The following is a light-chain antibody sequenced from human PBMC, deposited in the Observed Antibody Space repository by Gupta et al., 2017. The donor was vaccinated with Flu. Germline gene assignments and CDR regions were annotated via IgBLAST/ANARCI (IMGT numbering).Light chain of an antibody. J-gene: IGKJ3*01. CDR1: QGISNY. V-gene: IGKV1-27*01. CDR2: AIS. CDR3: QNYNGAPFT. Sequence: DIQMTQSPSFLSASVGDRVTISCRASQGISNYLAWYQQKPGKVPRLLISAISTLQSGVPSRFSGSGSGTDFTLTITSLQPEDVATYYCQNYNGAPFTFGPGTKVDIK.